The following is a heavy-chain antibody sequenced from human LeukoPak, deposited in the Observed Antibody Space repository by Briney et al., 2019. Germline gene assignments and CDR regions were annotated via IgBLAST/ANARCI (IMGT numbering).Heavy chain of an antibody. J-gene: IGHJ2*01. CDR3: ARGRGYSYGYWYFDL. D-gene: IGHD5-18*01. CDR1: GFTFSSYS. Sequence: GGSLRLSCAASGFTFSSYSMNWVRQAPGKGLEWVSSISSSSSYIYYADSVKGRFTISRDNAKNSLYLQMNSLRAEDTAVYYCARGRGYSYGYWYFDLWGRGTLVTVSS. V-gene: IGHV3-21*01. CDR2: ISSSSSYI.